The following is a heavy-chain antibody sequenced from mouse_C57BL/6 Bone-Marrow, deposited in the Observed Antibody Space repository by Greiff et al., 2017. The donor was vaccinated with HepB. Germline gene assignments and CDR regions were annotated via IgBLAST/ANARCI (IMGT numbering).Heavy chain of an antibody. CDR3: ASYYYGSYYFCY. CDR2: INPNYGTT. CDR1: GYSFTDYN. V-gene: IGHV1-39*01. D-gene: IGHD1-1*01. J-gene: IGHJ2*01. Sequence: VQLQQSGPELVKPGASVKISCKASGYSFTDYNMNWVKQSNGKSLEWIGVINPNYGTTSYNQKFKGKATLTVDQSSSTAYMHLNSLASEDSAVYYCASYYYGSYYFCYWGQGTTLTVSS.